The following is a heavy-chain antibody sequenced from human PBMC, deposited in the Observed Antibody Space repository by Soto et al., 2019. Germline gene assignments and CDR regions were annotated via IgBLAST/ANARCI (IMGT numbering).Heavy chain of an antibody. V-gene: IGHV4-59*08. CDR3: ATQDACGFDY. CDR2: IYYSGIT. Sequence: SETLSLTCSVSGDSITSYYWSWIRQTPGKGLEWIGFIYYSGITNFNPSLQSRVAMSVDTSKNLYSLNLTSVTAADTAFYFCATQDACGFDYWGQGILVTVSS. J-gene: IGHJ4*02. CDR1: GDSITSYY.